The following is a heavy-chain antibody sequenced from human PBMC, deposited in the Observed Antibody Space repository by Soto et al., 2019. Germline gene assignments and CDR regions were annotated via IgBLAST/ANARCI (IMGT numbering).Heavy chain of an antibody. V-gene: IGHV3-48*01. CDR2: ISSSSSTI. D-gene: IGHD3-10*01. CDR3: ARDRPYYYARHDAFDI. Sequence: GGSLILSCAASGFTFSSYSMNWVRQAPGKGLEWVSYISSSSSTIYYADSVKGRFTISRDNAKNSLYLQMNSLRAEDTAVYYCARDRPYYYARHDAFDIWGQGTMVTVSS. J-gene: IGHJ3*02. CDR1: GFTFSSYS.